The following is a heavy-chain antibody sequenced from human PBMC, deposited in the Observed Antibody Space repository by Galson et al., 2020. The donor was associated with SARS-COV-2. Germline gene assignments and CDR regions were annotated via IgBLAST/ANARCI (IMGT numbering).Heavy chain of an antibody. CDR1: GFTFSSYS. Sequence: GESLKISCAASGFTFSSYSMNWVRQAPGKGLEWVLSISSSSSYIYYADSVKGRFTISRNNSKNSLYLQMNSLRAEDTAVYYCARDGSHNETVCFGELLSSNCFDPWGQGTLVTVSS. D-gene: IGHD3-10*01. CDR2: ISSSSSYI. J-gene: IGHJ5*02. CDR3: ARDGSHNETVCFGELLSSNCFDP. V-gene: IGHV3-21*01.